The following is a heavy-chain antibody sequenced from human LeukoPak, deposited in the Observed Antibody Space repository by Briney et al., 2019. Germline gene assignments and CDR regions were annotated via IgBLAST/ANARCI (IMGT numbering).Heavy chain of an antibody. D-gene: IGHD3-22*01. CDR3: ASHQYYYDGSAYRPGYFQD. CDR2: ISSSGSTM. Sequence: PGGSLRLSCAASGFTFSNFEMNWVRQAPGKGLEWVSYISSSGSTMYYADSVRGRFTTSRDNAKNSLYLQMDSLRAEDTAVYYWASHQYYYDGSAYRPGYFQDWGQGTLVTVSS. CDR1: GFTFSNFE. J-gene: IGHJ1*01. V-gene: IGHV3-48*03.